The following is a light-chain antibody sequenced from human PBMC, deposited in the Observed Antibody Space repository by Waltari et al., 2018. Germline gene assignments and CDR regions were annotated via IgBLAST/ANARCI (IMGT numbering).Light chain of an antibody. Sequence: EVVMTQSPATLSVSPGERATLSYRASQGVSNNLAWYQQKPGQAPRLLIYGASTRATGIPARFSGSGSGTEFTLTISSLQSEDFAVYYCQQYNNWPRTFGQGTKVEIK. CDR1: QGVSNN. CDR2: GAS. V-gene: IGKV3-15*01. J-gene: IGKJ1*01. CDR3: QQYNNWPRT.